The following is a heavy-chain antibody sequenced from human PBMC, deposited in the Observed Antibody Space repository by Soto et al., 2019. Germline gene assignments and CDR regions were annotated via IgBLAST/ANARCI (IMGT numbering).Heavy chain of an antibody. D-gene: IGHD3-22*01. Sequence: GGSLRLSCAASGFTFNSYAMSWIRQAPGKGLEWVSGVSASGGDTNYADYVKGRFTVSRDNSKNTLYLQMNSLRVEDTALYYCAKDHTPLTYYYDSSGQHYFDYWGQGTLVTVSS. CDR2: VSASGGDT. J-gene: IGHJ4*02. CDR3: AKDHTPLTYYYDSSGQHYFDY. CDR1: GFTFNSYA. V-gene: IGHV3-23*01.